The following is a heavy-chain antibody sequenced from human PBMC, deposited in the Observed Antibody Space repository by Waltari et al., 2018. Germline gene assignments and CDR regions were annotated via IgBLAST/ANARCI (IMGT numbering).Heavy chain of an antibody. CDR2: IRYDGSYK. J-gene: IGHJ5*02. Sequence: QLAKSGVGGAEPVTSRTRYCVTPCIRFCDHVTPWILQARGKELGWVAFIRYDGSYKNYADSVKGRFTLSRDKNTLYLKMNSLRTEDTAVYFCARDPRYCTRNSCYVGLYWFDPWGQGALVTVSS. CDR3: ARDPRYCTRNSCYVGLYWFDP. V-gene: IGHV3-30*02. D-gene: IGHD2-2*01. CDR1: CIRFCDHV.